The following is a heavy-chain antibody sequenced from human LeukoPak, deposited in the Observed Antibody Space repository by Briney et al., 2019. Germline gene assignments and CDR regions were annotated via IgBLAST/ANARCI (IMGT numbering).Heavy chain of an antibody. D-gene: IGHD2-2*01. Sequence: SETLTLTCTVSGGSISSSSYYWGWIRQPPGKGLVWIGSIYYSGSTYYDPSLKSRVTICVDTSKNQFSLKLSAVAAADTAVYYCVTRYCSSTSRSDYWGQGTLVTVSS. CDR2: IYYSGST. CDR1: GGSISSSSYY. CDR3: VTRYCSSTSRSDY. J-gene: IGHJ4*02. V-gene: IGHV4-39*01.